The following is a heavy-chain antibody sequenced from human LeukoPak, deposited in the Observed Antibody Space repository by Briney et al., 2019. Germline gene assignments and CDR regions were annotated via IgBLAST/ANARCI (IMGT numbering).Heavy chain of an antibody. D-gene: IGHD2-21*01. CDR3: ARYCGGDCYSGMGYFQH. CDR1: GYSFTSYW. V-gene: IGHV5-51*01. J-gene: IGHJ1*01. CDR2: IYPGESDT. Sequence: GESLQISCKGSGYSFTSYWIGWVRQMPGKGLEGMGIIYPGESDTRYSLSFQGQVTISADKSISTAYLQWSSLKASDTAMYYCARYCGGDCYSGMGYFQHWGQGTLVTVSS.